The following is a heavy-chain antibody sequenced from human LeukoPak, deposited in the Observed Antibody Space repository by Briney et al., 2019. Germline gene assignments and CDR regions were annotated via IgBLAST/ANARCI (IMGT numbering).Heavy chain of an antibody. CDR2: ISTRSDYI. V-gene: IGHV3-21*01. Sequence: GGSLRLSCAASGFTFSSNAMSWVRQAPGKGLEWVSSISTRSDYIYYAESVKGRFTISRDNAKNSLYLQMNSLRAEDTAVYYCARYVYGVVTSFDYWGQGTLVTVSS. CDR1: GFTFSSNA. D-gene: IGHD3-3*01. J-gene: IGHJ4*02. CDR3: ARYVYGVVTSFDY.